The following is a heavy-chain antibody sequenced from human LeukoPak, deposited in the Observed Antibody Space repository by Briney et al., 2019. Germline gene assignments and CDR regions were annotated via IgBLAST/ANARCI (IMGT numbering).Heavy chain of an antibody. CDR2: ISGSGGST. V-gene: IGHV3-23*01. CDR3: ARARIAARTHFDY. J-gene: IGHJ4*02. Sequence: GGSLRLSCAASGFTFSSYAMSWVRQAPGKGLEWVSAISGSGGSTYYADSVKGRFTISRDNSKNTLYLQMNSLRAEDTAVYYCARARIAARTHFDYGGQGPLVTVPS. D-gene: IGHD6-6*01. CDR1: GFTFSSYA.